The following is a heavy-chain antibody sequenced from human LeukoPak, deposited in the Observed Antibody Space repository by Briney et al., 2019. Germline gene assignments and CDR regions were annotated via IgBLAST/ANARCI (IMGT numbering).Heavy chain of an antibody. Sequence: GGSLRLSCAASGFTFSSYTLSWVRHAPGKGLEWISAIRGSGTSTYYAASVKGRFTISRDNSRNTLYLQMNSLRAEDTAVYYCAKDTCGADCYSHYDHWGQGTLVTVSS. CDR2: IRGSGTST. CDR1: GFTFSSYT. CDR3: AKDTCGADCYSHYDH. V-gene: IGHV3-23*01. D-gene: IGHD2-21*02. J-gene: IGHJ4*02.